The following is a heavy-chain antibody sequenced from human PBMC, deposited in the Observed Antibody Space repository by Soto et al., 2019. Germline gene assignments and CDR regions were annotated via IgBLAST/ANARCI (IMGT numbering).Heavy chain of an antibody. Sequence: SETLSLTCTVSGDSITSDKYYWGWIRQPPGKGLETIANIYYDGNTYYNPSLESRVTISVDTSKNQFSLRLTSVTAADTAVYYCARASITPRLFMYPFDYWGQGTLVTGSS. CDR1: GDSITSDKYY. CDR3: ARASITPRLFMYPFDY. V-gene: IGHV4-39*01. J-gene: IGHJ4*02. CDR2: IYYDGNT. D-gene: IGHD6-6*01.